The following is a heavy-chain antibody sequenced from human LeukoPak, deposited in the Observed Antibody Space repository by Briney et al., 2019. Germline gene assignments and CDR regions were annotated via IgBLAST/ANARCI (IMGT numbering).Heavy chain of an antibody. CDR2: IKQDGSEK. J-gene: IGHJ4*02. CDR1: GFIFSNYW. CDR3: ARADFSGRIFDH. D-gene: IGHD3-3*01. Sequence: GGSLRLSCAASGFIFSNYWMTWVRQAPGKGLEWVANIKQDGSEKYYVDSVKGRFTISKDNAKNSLYLQLNSPRPEDTAVYYCARADFSGRIFDHWGQGTLVTVSS. V-gene: IGHV3-7*01.